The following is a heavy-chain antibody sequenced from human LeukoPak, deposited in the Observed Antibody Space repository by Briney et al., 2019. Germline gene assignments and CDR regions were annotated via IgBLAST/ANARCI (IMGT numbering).Heavy chain of an antibody. CDR2: INRNSGGT. Sequence: ASVKVSCKASGYTFTGYYMHWVRQAPRQGLEWMGWINRNSGGTSYAQKFQGRVTMTRDTYLSTAYMELSRLKSDDTAGYYCARNTSNWFDPWGQGVLVTVSS. CDR3: ARNTSNWFDP. D-gene: IGHD1-1*01. V-gene: IGHV1-2*02. J-gene: IGHJ5*02. CDR1: GYTFTGYY.